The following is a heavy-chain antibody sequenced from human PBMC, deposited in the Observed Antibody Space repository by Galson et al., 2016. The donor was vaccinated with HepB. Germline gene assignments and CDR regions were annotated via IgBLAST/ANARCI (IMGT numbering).Heavy chain of an antibody. Sequence: ASGFTFTGYEFNWVRQAPGKGLEWLSYISKSDSPIYYADSVKGRFTISRDNIKKSLFLEMNSLRAGDTGVYYCARVGTWIHQYFYYMDVWGKGTTVTVSS. CDR1: GFTFTGYE. D-gene: IGHD5-18*01. J-gene: IGHJ6*03. CDR3: ARVGTWIHQYFYYMDV. CDR2: ISKSDSPI. V-gene: IGHV3-48*03.